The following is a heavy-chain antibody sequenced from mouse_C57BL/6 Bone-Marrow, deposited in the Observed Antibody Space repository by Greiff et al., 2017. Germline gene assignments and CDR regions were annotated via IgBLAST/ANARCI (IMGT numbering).Heavy chain of an antibody. J-gene: IGHJ1*03. CDR1: GYTFTDYE. CDR3: TRWDGYYVPWYFDV. D-gene: IGHD2-3*01. CDR2: IDPETGGT. Sequence: QVQLKESGAELVRPGASVTLSCKASGYTFTDYEMHWVKQTPVHGLEWIGAIDPETGGTAYNQKFKGKAILTADKSSSTAYMELRSLTSEDSAVYYCTRWDGYYVPWYFDVWGTGTTVTVSS. V-gene: IGHV1-15*01.